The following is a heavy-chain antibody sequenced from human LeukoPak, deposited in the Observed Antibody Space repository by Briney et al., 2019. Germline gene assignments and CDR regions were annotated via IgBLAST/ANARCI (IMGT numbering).Heavy chain of an antibody. CDR1: GLTFSSYS. CDR2: ITPTSSYI. J-gene: IGHJ4*02. Sequence: AGSLRLSCAVSGLTFSSYSFNWVRQAPGKGLEWVSAITPTSSYIYYADSVKGRFTISRDNAKNSLYLQMNTLRAEDTAVYYCARLRRNNDNSGYYYYYDYWGQGTLVTV. V-gene: IGHV3-21*01. D-gene: IGHD3-22*01. CDR3: ARLRRNNDNSGYYYYYDY.